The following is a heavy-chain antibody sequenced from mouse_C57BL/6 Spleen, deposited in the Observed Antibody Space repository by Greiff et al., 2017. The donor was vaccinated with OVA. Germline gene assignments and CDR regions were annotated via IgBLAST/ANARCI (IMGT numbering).Heavy chain of an antibody. CDR3: ARGGIYDGSYWYFDV. CDR2: ILPGSSST. Sequence: LVESGAELMKPGASVKLSCKATGYTFTGYWIEWVKQRPGHGLEWIGEILPGSSSTNYNEKFKGKATFTADTSSNTAYMQLSSLTTEDSAIYYCARGGIYDGSYWYFDVWGTGTTVTVSS. CDR1: GYTFTGYW. D-gene: IGHD2-3*01. V-gene: IGHV1-9*01. J-gene: IGHJ1*03.